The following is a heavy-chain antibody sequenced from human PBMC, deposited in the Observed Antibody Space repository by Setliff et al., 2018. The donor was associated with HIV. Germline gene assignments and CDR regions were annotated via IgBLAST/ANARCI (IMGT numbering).Heavy chain of an antibody. CDR1: GGTFSSYA. CDR2: IIPIFGTA. J-gene: IGHJ4*02. V-gene: IGHV1-69*06. D-gene: IGHD6-13*01. Sequence: GASVKVSCKASGGTFSSYAISWVRQAPGQGLAWMGGIIPIFGTANYAQKFQGRVTITADKSTSTAYMELSSLRSEDTAVYYCAREPIDSSAAGADYWGQGTLVTVSS. CDR3: AREPIDSSAAGADY.